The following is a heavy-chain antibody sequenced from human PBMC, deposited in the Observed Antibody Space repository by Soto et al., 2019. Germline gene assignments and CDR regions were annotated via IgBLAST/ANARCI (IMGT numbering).Heavy chain of an antibody. CDR2: VSHDGRDR. J-gene: IGHJ6*02. D-gene: IGHD5-12*01. CDR1: GLLFYGHY. CDR3: ARHALEYDPTSTFDPPVAARYPVHASSHYGGLDV. Sequence: XGCLRITCVVPGLLFYGHYIHWVRQAPGKGLDWVAIVSHDGRDRYYEESVRGRFAVSRDRSRSSVYLQMNSLRGEDTAMYYCARHALEYDPTSTFDPPVAARYPVHASSHYGGLDVWGQGTTVTVSS. V-gene: IGHV3-30*09.